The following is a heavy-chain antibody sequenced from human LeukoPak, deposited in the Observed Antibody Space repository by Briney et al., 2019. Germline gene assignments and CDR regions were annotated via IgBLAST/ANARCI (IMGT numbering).Heavy chain of an antibody. D-gene: IGHD3-10*01. CDR3: AKDVYYYGSGSFDYYYYYYYMDV. CDR2: ISSSSSYI. CDR1: RFTFSSYS. V-gene: IGHV3-21*01. J-gene: IGHJ6*03. Sequence: GGSLRLSCAASRFTFSSYSMNWVRQAPGKGLEWVSSISSSSSYIYYADSVKGRFTISRDNAKNSLYLQMNSLRAEDTAVYYCAKDVYYYGSGSFDYYYYYYYMDVWGKGTTVTISS.